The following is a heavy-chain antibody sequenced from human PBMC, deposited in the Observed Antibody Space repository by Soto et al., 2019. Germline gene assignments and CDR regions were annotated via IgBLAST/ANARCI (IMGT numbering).Heavy chain of an antibody. D-gene: IGHD3-10*01. CDR1: GGSISSSSYY. J-gene: IGHJ5*02. CDR2: IYYSGST. V-gene: IGHV4-39*01. Sequence: SETLSLTCSVSGGSISSSSYYWGWIRQPPGKGLEWIGSIYYSGSTYYNPSLKSRVAMSVDTSKNQFSLKLSSVTAADTAVYYCARHGPSAPRGFFDTWGQGSLVTVSS. CDR3: ARHGPSAPRGFFDT.